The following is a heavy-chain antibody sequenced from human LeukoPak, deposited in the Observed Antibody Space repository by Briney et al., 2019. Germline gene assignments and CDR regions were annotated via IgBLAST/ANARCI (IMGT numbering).Heavy chain of an antibody. CDR3: ARGTVAGHFDY. CDR2: ISSNGGST. V-gene: IGHV3-64*01. J-gene: IGHJ4*02. Sequence: QPGGSPRLSCAASGFTFSSYAMHWVRQAPGKGLEYVSAISSNGGSTYYANSVKGRFTISRDNSKNTLYLQMGSLRAEDMAVYYCARGTVAGHFDYWGQGTLVTVSS. D-gene: IGHD6-19*01. CDR1: GFTFSSYA.